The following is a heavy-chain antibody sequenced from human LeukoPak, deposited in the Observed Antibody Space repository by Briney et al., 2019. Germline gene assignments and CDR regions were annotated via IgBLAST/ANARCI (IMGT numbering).Heavy chain of an antibody. CDR3: VKDGVLYSSSSPTYYFDY. CDR1: GFTVSSNY. D-gene: IGHD6-6*01. J-gene: IGHJ4*02. CDR2: IYSGGST. Sequence: GGSLRLSCAASGFTVSSNYMSWVRQAPGKGLEWVSVIYSGGSTYYADSVKGRFTISRDNSKNTLYLQMSSLRAEDTAVYYCVKDGVLYSSSSPTYYFDYWGQGTLVTVSS. V-gene: IGHV3-66*01.